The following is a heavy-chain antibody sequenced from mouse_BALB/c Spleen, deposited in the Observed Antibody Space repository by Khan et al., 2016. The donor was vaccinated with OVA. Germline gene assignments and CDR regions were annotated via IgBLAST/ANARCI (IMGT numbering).Heavy chain of an antibody. J-gene: IGHJ2*01. CDR2: ISYSGST. CDR3: ARTARIKY. Sequence: EVKLLESGPGLVKPSQSLSLTCTVTGYSFTSGYGWNWIRQFPGNKLEWMGYISYSGSTTYNPSLKSRISITRDTSKNQFFLQLNSVTTEDTATYYCARTARIKYWGQGTTVTVSS. D-gene: IGHD1-2*01. CDR1: GYSFTSGYG. V-gene: IGHV3-2*02.